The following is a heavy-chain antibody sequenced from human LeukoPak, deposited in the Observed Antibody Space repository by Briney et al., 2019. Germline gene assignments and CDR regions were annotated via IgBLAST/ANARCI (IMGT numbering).Heavy chain of an antibody. CDR1: GYTFTSYY. CDR2: INPSGGST. CDR3: ARGPRLSIAARRGDYYFDY. J-gene: IGHJ4*02. D-gene: IGHD6-6*01. Sequence: ASVKVSCTASGYTFTSYYMHWVRQAPGQGLEWVGIINPSGGSTSYAQKFQGRVTMTRDTSTSTVYMELSSLRSEDTAVYYCARGPRLSIAARRGDYYFDYWGQGTLVTVSS. V-gene: IGHV1-46*01.